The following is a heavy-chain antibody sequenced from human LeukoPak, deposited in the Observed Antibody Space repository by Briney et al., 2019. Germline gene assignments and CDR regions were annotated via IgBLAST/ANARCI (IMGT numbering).Heavy chain of an antibody. V-gene: IGHV1-18*01. D-gene: IGHD3-22*01. CDR1: GYTFTSYG. Sequence: VSVKVSCKASGYTFTSYGISWVRQAPGQGLEWMGWISAYNGNTNYAQKLQGRVTMTTDTSTSTAYMELRSLRSDDTAVYYCARDFSKGVITTRGFDYWGQGTLVTVSS. J-gene: IGHJ4*02. CDR3: ARDFSKGVITTRGFDY. CDR2: ISAYNGNT.